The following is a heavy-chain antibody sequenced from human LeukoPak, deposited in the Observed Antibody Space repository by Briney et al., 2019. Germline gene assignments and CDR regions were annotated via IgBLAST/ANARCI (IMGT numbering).Heavy chain of an antibody. CDR1: GGSISSGGYY. CDR2: IYYSGST. D-gene: IGHD6-19*01. V-gene: IGHV4-31*03. CDR3: ARGAVRNYFDY. Sequence: PSETLSLTCTVSGGSISSGGYYWSWIRQHPGKGLEWIGYIYYSGSTHYNPSLKSRVTISVDTSKNQFSLKLSSVTAADTAVYYCARGAVRNYFDYWGQGTLVTVSS. J-gene: IGHJ4*02.